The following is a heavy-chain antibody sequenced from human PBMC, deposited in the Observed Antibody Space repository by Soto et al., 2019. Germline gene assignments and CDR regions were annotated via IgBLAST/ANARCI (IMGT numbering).Heavy chain of an antibody. J-gene: IGHJ6*02. CDR1: GGSFSGYY. V-gene: IGHV4-34*01. D-gene: IGHD6-6*01. Sequence: QVQLQQWGAGLLKPSETLSLTCAVYGGSFSGYYWSWIRQPPGKGLEWIGEINHSGSTNYNPSLKSRVTISVDTSKNHFSQKLSSVTAADTAVYYCARRKQLPLYYYGMDVWGQGTTVTVSS. CDR2: INHSGST. CDR3: ARRKQLPLYYYGMDV.